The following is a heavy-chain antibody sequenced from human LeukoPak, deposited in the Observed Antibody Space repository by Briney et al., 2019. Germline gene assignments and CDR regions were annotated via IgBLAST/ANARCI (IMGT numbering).Heavy chain of an antibody. CDR3: ASGTTVVTPGRYYFDY. D-gene: IGHD4-23*01. CDR2: ISSSSSYI. J-gene: IGHJ4*02. Sequence: GGSLRLSCAASGFTFSSYSMNWVRQAPGKGLEWVSSISSSSSYIYYADSVKGRFTISRDNAKNSLYLQMNSLRAEDTAVYYCASGTTVVTPGRYYFDYWDQGTLLTVSS. CDR1: GFTFSSYS. V-gene: IGHV3-21*01.